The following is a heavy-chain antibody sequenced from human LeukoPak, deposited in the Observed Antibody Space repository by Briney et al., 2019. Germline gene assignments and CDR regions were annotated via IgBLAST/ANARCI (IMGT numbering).Heavy chain of an antibody. D-gene: IGHD2-2*01. J-gene: IGHJ6*02. CDR3: ARDMRYCSSTSCPYYYYGMDV. V-gene: IGHV4-4*07. Sequence: SETLSLTCTVSGGSISSYYWSWIRQPAGKGLEWIGRIYTGGSTNYNPSLKSRVTMSVDTSKNQFSLKLSSVTAADTAVYYCARDMRYCSSTSCPYYYYGMDVWGQGTTVTVSS. CDR1: GGSISSYY. CDR2: IYTGGST.